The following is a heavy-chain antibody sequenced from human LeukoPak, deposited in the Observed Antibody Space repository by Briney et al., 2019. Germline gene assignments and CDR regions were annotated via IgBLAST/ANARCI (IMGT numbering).Heavy chain of an antibody. V-gene: IGHV3-53*01. CDR3: ARLYCSGGNCYLFDY. J-gene: IGHJ4*02. D-gene: IGHD2-15*01. CDR2: IYSGGTT. CDR1: GFTVITNY. Sequence: GGSLGLSCAASGFTVITNYMSWVRQAPGKGLEWGSVIYSGGTTYYADSVKGRFTISRDNSKNTLYLQMNSLRAEDTAVYYCARLYCSGGNCYLFDYWGQGTLVTVSS.